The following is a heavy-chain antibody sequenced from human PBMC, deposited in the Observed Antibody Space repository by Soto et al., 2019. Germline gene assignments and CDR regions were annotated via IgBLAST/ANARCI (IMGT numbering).Heavy chain of an antibody. D-gene: IGHD6-19*01. CDR3: VKGLNIDYNSGWFYFDY. CDR1: GYTFTSYD. Sequence: ASVKVSCKASGYTFTSYDINWVRQATGQGLEWMGWMNPNSGNTGYAQKFQGRVTMTRNTSISTAYMELNSLRVEDTALYYCVKGLNIDYNSGWFYFDYWGQGTVVTVSS. CDR2: MNPNSGNT. V-gene: IGHV1-8*01. J-gene: IGHJ4*02.